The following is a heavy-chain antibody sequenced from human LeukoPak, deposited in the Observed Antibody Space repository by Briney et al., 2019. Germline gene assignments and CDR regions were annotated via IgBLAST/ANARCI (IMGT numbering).Heavy chain of an antibody. D-gene: IGHD1-26*01. Sequence: SETLSLTCTVSGGSISSSSYYWGWIRQPPGKGLDWIGSIYYSGSTYYNPSLKRRVTISVDTSKNQFSLKLNSVTAADTAVYYCASLRERSYYARGFDYWGQEPWSPSPQ. CDR3: ASLRERSYYARGFDY. J-gene: IGHJ4*01. CDR2: IYYSGST. V-gene: IGHV4-39*01. CDR1: GGSISSSSYY.